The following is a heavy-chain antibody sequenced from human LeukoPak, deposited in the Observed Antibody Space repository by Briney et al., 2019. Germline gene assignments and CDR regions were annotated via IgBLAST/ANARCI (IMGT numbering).Heavy chain of an antibody. J-gene: IGHJ4*02. Sequence: WGSLRLSCAASGFTFSSYAMHWVRQAPGKGLEWVAVISYDGSNKYYADSVKGRFTISRDNSKNTLYLQMNSLRAEDTAVYYCARDSVADYWGQGTLVTVSS. CDR3: ARDSVADY. CDR2: ISYDGSNK. D-gene: IGHD4-23*01. V-gene: IGHV3-30*01. CDR1: GFTFSSYA.